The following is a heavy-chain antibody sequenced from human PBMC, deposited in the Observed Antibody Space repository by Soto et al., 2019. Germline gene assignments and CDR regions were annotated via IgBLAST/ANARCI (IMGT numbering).Heavy chain of an antibody. Sequence: QVQLQESGPGLVKPSETLSLTCTVSGDSLTNYYCSWFRPPPGKGLDLIGYIMYSGYSAYNLSLKRRVTMSMDTSKTQFSLMLESVTATDTAVYYCARHGFGPLHGLVDVWGQGTTVIVSS. CDR1: GDSLTNYY. D-gene: IGHD3-10*01. V-gene: IGHV4-59*08. CDR3: ARHGFGPLHGLVDV. CDR2: IMYSGYS. J-gene: IGHJ6*02.